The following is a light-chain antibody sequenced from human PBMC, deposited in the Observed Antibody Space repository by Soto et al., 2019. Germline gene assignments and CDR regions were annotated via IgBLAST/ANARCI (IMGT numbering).Light chain of an antibody. CDR1: SSDVGGYDY. Sequence: QSALTQPASVSGSPGQSITISCTGTSSDVGGYDYVSWYQQHPGKAPKLLIFDVSKRPSGVSYRFSGSKSGNTASLTISGLQAEDESDYYCSSYASSRTLVFGGGTKLTVL. CDR2: DVS. V-gene: IGLV2-14*01. CDR3: SSYASSRTLV. J-gene: IGLJ2*01.